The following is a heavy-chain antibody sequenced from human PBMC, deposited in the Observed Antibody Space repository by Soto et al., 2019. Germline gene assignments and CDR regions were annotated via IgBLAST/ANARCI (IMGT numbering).Heavy chain of an antibody. CDR3: ARGLVGVISRDWFDP. CDR1: GFTFRNYG. CDR2: ISDDGANK. V-gene: IGHV3-30-3*01. D-gene: IGHD3-10*01. J-gene: IGHJ5*02. Sequence: QVQLVESGGGVVQPGRSLRLSCAASGFTFRNYGMHWVRQAPGKGLEWVAVISDDGANKDYADSVKGRFTISRDNSKNTLYLQMNSLRPEETAVYYCARGLVGVISRDWFDPWGQGTLVTVSS.